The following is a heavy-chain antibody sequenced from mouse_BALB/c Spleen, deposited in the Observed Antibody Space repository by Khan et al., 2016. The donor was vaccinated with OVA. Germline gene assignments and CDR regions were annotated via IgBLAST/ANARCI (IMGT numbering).Heavy chain of an antibody. CDR2: IYPFNDDA. Sequence: VQLKQSGPELVKPGASVKMSCKASGYTFTSYVMHWVKQKPGLGLEWIGYIYPFNDDAKYNEKFKGKATLTSDKSSSTAYMELSSLTSEDSAVYDCAPVGTSSGSFAYWGQGTLGTVSA. J-gene: IGHJ3*01. CDR1: GYTFTSYV. D-gene: IGHD1-1*02. CDR3: APVGTSSGSFAY. V-gene: IGHV1S136*01.